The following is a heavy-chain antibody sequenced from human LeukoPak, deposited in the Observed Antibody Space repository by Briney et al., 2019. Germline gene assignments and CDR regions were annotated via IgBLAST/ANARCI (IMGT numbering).Heavy chain of an antibody. Sequence: GASVKVSCKASGYTFSSYSISWVRQAPGQGLEWMGWIIPIFGTANYAQKFQGRVTITTDESTSTAYMELSSLRSEDTAVYYCARGAQYSYGKGRFDYWGQGTLVTVSS. CDR2: IIPIFGTA. D-gene: IGHD5-18*01. CDR1: GYTFSSYS. CDR3: ARGAQYSYGKGRFDY. J-gene: IGHJ4*02. V-gene: IGHV1-69*05.